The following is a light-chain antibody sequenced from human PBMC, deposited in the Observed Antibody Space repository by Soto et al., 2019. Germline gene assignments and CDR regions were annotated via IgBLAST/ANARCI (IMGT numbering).Light chain of an antibody. CDR1: SSDVGAYKY. Sequence: QSALTQPASVSGSPGQSITISCTGTSSDVGAYKYVSWYQQHPGKVPKLIIYGVSNRPSGVSNRFSVSKSGNTAFLTISGLQPEDEADYYCSSFTGTTTLDVFGTGTKLTVL. J-gene: IGLJ1*01. CDR2: GVS. CDR3: SSFTGTTTLDV. V-gene: IGLV2-14*03.